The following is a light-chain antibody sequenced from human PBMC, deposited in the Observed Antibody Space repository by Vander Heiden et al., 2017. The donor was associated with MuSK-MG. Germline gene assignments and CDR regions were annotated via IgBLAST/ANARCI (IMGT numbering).Light chain of an antibody. Sequence: SSELTQDPALSVALGQTVRITCHGDSLRRFSASWYQQKPGQAPALLIYRKDKRPPGIPDRVSGASSGNAASVTITGAQAEDEADYYCHSWESSGNNLLFGGGTKLTVL. CDR2: RKD. CDR3: HSWESSGNNLL. CDR1: SLRRFS. J-gene: IGLJ3*02. V-gene: IGLV3-19*01.